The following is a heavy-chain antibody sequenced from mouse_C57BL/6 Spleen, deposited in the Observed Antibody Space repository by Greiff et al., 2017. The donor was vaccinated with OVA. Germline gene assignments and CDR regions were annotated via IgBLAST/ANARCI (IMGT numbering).Heavy chain of an antibody. V-gene: IGHV2-2*01. CDR3: ARKTHCYGSSPGYFDV. CDR2: IWSGGST. Sequence: QVQLQQSGPGLVQPSQSLSIPCTVSGFSLTSYGVHWVRQSPGKGLEWLGVIWSGGSTDYNAAFISRLSISKDNSKRQVFFKMNSLQADDTAIYYGARKTHCYGSSPGYFDVWGTGTTVTVSS. D-gene: IGHD1-1*01. J-gene: IGHJ1*03. CDR1: GFSLTSYG.